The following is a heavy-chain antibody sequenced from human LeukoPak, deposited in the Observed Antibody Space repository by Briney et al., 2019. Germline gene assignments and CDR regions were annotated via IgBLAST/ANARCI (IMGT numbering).Heavy chain of an antibody. V-gene: IGHV1-69*04. CDR3: ARDINPQAYGSGSYYSVGWFDP. Sequence: ASVKVSCKASGYTFTSYGISWVRQAPGQGLEWMGRIIPILGIANYAQKFQGRVTITADKSTSTAYMELSSLRSEDTAVYYCARDINPQAYGSGSYYSVGWFDPWGQGTLVTVSS. D-gene: IGHD3-10*01. CDR1: GYTFTSYG. J-gene: IGHJ5*02. CDR2: IIPILGIA.